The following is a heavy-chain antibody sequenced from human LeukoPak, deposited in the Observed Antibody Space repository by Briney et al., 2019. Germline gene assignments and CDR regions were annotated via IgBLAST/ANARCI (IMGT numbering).Heavy chain of an antibody. CDR2: MNPNSDNT. J-gene: IGHJ5*02. CDR1: GYTFTSYD. Sequence: ASVKVSCKASGYTFTSYDINWVRQATGQGLEWMGWMNPNSDNTGYAQKFQGRVTMTRYTSISTAYMELSSLRSEDTAVYYCARANQGWFDPWGQGTLVTVSS. CDR3: ARANQGWFDP. D-gene: IGHD2-8*01. V-gene: IGHV1-8*01.